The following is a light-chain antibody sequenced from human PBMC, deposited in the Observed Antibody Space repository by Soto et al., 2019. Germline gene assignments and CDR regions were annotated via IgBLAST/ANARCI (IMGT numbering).Light chain of an antibody. CDR1: QSVSRNY. V-gene: IGKV3-20*01. CDR3: QQYGSSLFT. CDR2: GAS. Sequence: EIVLTQSPGTLSLSPGGRATLSCRASQSVSRNYLVWYQQKPGQAPRLLIYGASGRATGIPDRFSGSGSGTDFTLTISRLEPEDFAVYYCQQYGSSLFTFGPGTKVDIK. J-gene: IGKJ3*01.